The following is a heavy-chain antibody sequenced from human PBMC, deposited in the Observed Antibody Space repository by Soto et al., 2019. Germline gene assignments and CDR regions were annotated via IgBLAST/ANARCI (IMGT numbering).Heavy chain of an antibody. D-gene: IGHD3-3*01. CDR2: ISAYNGNT. CDR3: ARTTFLEWLYQIDY. CDR1: GYTFTSYG. J-gene: IGHJ4*02. V-gene: IGHV1-18*01. Sequence: GSVKVSCKASGYTFTSYGISWVRQAPGQGLEWMGWISAYNGNTNYAQKLQGRVTMTTDTSTSTAYMELRSLRSDDTAVYYCARTTFLEWLYQIDYWGQGTLVTVSS.